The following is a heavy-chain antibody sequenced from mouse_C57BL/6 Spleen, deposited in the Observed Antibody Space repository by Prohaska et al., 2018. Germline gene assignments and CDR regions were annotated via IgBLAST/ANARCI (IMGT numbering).Heavy chain of an antibody. CDR2: INPDSSTI. Sequence: EVKLLQSGGGLVQPGGSLKLSCAASGIDFIRYWMSWVLRSPGKGLEWIGEINPDSSTINYAPSLKDKFIISRDNAKNTLDLQMSKVRSEDTALYYCASPNWDWYFDVWGTGTTVTVSS. D-gene: IGHD4-1*01. CDR3: ASPNWDWYFDV. CDR1: GIDFIRYW. J-gene: IGHJ1*03. V-gene: IGHV4-1*01.